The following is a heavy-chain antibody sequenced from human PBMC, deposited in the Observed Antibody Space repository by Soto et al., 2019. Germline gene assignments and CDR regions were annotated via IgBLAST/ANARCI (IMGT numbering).Heavy chain of an antibody. J-gene: IGHJ5*02. D-gene: IGHD3-3*01. V-gene: IGHV1-69*12. CDR3: ARDGDPQSAFWSGPLGGGRFDP. CDR1: GGTFGNSA. CDR2: IVPMFGTA. Sequence: QVQLVQSGAEVKKPGSSVNVSCKTSGGTFGNSAVTWVRQAPGQGLEWLGGIVPMFGTANYAKKFQGRVTNTADESTITAYMELSSLTTDDTAVYYCARDGDPQSAFWSGPLGGGRFDPWGQGTLVTVSS.